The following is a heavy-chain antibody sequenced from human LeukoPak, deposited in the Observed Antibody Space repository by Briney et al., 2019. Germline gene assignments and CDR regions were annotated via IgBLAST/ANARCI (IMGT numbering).Heavy chain of an antibody. D-gene: IGHD3-9*01. CDR1: GFAFSSYG. J-gene: IGHJ4*02. CDR2: IWYDGYNK. V-gene: IGHV3-33*08. Sequence: GGSLRLSCAASGFAFSSYGMHWVRQAPGKGLEWVAIIWYDGYNKYYADSVRGRFTISRDNSKNTVYVQMNNLRAEDTAVYYCARDRDWAEFYFDYWGQGTLVTVSS. CDR3: ARDRDWAEFYFDY.